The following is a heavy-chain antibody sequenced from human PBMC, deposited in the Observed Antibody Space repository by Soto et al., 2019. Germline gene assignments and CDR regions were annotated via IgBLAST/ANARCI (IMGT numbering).Heavy chain of an antibody. D-gene: IGHD3-16*01. Sequence: ASVKVSCKASGYTFTSYGISWVRQAPGQGLEWMGWISAYNGNTNYAQKLQGRVTMTTDTSTSTAYMELRSLRSDDTALYYCARDFRRGGLYYYGMDVWGQGTTVTVSS. V-gene: IGHV1-18*01. J-gene: IGHJ6*02. CDR3: ARDFRRGGLYYYGMDV. CDR1: GYTFTSYG. CDR2: ISAYNGNT.